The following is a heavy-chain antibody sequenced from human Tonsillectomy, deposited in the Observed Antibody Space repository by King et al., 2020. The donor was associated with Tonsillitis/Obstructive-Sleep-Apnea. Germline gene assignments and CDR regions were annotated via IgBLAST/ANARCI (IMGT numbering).Heavy chain of an antibody. CDR1: GGSISSYY. J-gene: IGHJ6*03. V-gene: IGHV4-59*08. CDR2: IYYSGST. D-gene: IGHD5-12*01. Sequence: VQLQESGPGLVKPSETLSLTCTVPGGSISSYYWSWIRQPPGKGLEWIGNIYYSGSTNYNPSLKSRVTISVDTSKNQFSLKLISVTAADTAVYYCASRRGGYDYYYYYYRDVWGKGTTVTVSS. CDR3: ASRRGGYDYYYYYYRDV.